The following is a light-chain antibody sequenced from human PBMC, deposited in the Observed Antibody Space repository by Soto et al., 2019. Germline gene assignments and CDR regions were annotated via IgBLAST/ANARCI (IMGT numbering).Light chain of an antibody. J-gene: IGLJ2*01. V-gene: IGLV2-14*01. CDR1: SSDVGGYNY. CDR2: EVS. CDR3: SSYTSSTVV. Sequence: QSALTQPASVSGSPGQSITISCTGTSSDVGGYNYVSWYQQHPGKAPKLMIYEVSNRPSGVSNRFSGSKSGNTASLTISGLQAEDEADYYCSSYTSSTVVFGVGTKLTVL.